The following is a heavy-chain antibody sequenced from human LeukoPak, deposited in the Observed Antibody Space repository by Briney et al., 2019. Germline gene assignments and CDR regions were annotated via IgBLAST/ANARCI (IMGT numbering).Heavy chain of an antibody. Sequence: GGSLRLSCAASGFTFSSYWMSWVRQAPGKGLEWVANIKQDGSEKHYVDSVKGRFTISRDNAKNSLYLQMNSLRAEDTAVYYCARGVLGLEPRDFDYWGQGTLVTVSS. CDR2: IKQDGSEK. CDR3: ARGVLGLEPRDFDY. J-gene: IGHJ4*02. V-gene: IGHV3-7*01. D-gene: IGHD1-1*01. CDR1: GFTFSSYW.